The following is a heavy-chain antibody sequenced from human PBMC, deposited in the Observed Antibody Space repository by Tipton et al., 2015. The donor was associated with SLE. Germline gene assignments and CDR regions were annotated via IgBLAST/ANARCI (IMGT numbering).Heavy chain of an antibody. CDR1: GGSFSGYY. CDR3: AGGSPYDYFDP. V-gene: IGHV4-59*01. J-gene: IGHJ5*02. D-gene: IGHD1-26*01. CDR2: IYYTGNT. Sequence: LRLSCAVYGGSFSGYYWSWIRQPPGKGLEWIGYIYYTGNTNYNPSLKSRVTILLDTSNFRFSLRLSSVTPADTAVYYCAGGSPYDYFDPWGQGTLVTVSS.